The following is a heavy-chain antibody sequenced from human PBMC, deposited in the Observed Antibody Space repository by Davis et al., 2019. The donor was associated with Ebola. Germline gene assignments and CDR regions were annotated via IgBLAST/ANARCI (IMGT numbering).Heavy chain of an antibody. Sequence: YWIGWVRQTPERGLEWMGIIYPGDSDTRYSPSFQGQVTISADTSLNTAYLQWSSLKASDAAIYYCTRHGTHGFFNWFDPWGQGTLVTVSS. CDR3: TRHGTHGFFNWFDP. D-gene: IGHD3-3*01. CDR2: IYPGDSDT. J-gene: IGHJ5*02. CDR1: YW. V-gene: IGHV5-51*01.